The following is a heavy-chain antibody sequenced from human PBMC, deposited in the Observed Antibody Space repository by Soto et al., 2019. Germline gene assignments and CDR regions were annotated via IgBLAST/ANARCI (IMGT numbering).Heavy chain of an antibody. D-gene: IGHD2-15*01. Sequence: VQLLESGGGLIQPGGSLRLSCAASGFTFSYGIHWLRQAPGKGLEWVAYISYDSSNKFYGDSVKGRFTISRDNSKNTQFLQMNSLRAEDTAVYHCAKLVIVYCSGNTCDDYWGQGTLVAFSS. CDR2: ISYDSSNK. CDR3: AKLVIVYCSGNTCDDY. CDR1: GFTFSYG. J-gene: IGHJ4*02. V-gene: IGHV3-30*18.